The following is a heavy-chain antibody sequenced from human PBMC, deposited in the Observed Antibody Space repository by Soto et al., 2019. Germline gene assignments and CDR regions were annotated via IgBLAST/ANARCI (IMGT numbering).Heavy chain of an antibody. D-gene: IGHD3-22*01. CDR1: GYSFTAYY. J-gene: IGHJ4*02. V-gene: IGHV1-2*02. Sequence: ASVKVSCKASGYSFTAYYIHWVRQAPGQGLEWMGWINPNSGGTTYAQKFQGRVTMTRDTSISTAYMGLSSLRSDDTAVYYCARAYYYDSSGWNFNFWGQGTLVTVSS. CDR2: INPNSGGT. CDR3: ARAYYYDSSGWNFNF.